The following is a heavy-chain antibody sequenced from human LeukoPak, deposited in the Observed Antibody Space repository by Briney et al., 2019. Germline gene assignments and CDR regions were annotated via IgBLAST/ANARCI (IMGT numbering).Heavy chain of an antibody. CDR2: IIPIFGTA. Sequence: ASVKVSCKASGGTFSSYAISWVRQAPGQGLEWMGGIIPIFGTANYAQKFQGRVTITADESTSTAYMELSSLRSEDTAVYYCARVGLRREGYYYGMDVWGQGTTVTVSS. D-gene: IGHD5/OR15-5a*01. CDR1: GGTFSSYA. V-gene: IGHV1-69*13. CDR3: ARVGLRREGYYYGMDV. J-gene: IGHJ6*02.